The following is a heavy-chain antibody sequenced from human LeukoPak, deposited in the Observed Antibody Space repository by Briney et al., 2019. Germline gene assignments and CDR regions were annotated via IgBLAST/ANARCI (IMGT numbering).Heavy chain of an antibody. Sequence: SVKVSCKASGGTFSSYTISWVRQAPGQGLEWMGRIIPILGIANYAQKFQGRVTITADKSTNTAYMELSSLRSEDTAVYYCASTYYYDSSGYYRYDYWGQGNLVTVSS. V-gene: IGHV1-69*02. CDR3: ASTYYYDSSGYYRYDY. CDR2: IIPILGIA. CDR1: GGTFSSYT. D-gene: IGHD3-22*01. J-gene: IGHJ4*02.